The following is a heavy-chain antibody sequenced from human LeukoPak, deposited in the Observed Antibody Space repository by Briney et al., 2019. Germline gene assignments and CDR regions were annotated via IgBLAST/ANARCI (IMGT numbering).Heavy chain of an antibody. Sequence: KPGGSLRLSCAASGFTLSNVWMSWVRQAPGQGLESVGRIKSKTDGGTPDYAATVKGRFTISRDDSKNTLYLQMNSLKTEDTAVYYCTTDSYYYDSSGFHYFDYWGQGTLVTVSS. CDR3: TTDSYYYDSSGFHYFDY. J-gene: IGHJ4*02. CDR1: GFTLSNVW. CDR2: IKSKTDGGTP. V-gene: IGHV3-15*01. D-gene: IGHD3-22*01.